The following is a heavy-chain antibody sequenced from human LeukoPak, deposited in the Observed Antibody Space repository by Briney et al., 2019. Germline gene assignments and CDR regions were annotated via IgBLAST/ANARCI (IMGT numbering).Heavy chain of an antibody. J-gene: IGHJ3*02. D-gene: IGHD3-22*01. Sequence: SETLSLTCTVSGGSISSYYWSWIRQPAGKGLVWIGRIYTSGSTNYNPSLKSRVTMSVDTSKNQFSLKLSSLTAADTAVYYCARGGYYDSRNAFDIWGQGTMVTVPS. V-gene: IGHV4-4*07. CDR1: GGSISSYY. CDR3: ARGGYYDSRNAFDI. CDR2: IYTSGST.